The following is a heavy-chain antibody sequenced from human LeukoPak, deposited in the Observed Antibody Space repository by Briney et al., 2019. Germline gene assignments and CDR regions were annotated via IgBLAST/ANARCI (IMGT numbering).Heavy chain of an antibody. D-gene: IGHD1-1*01. J-gene: IGHJ4*02. Sequence: PGGSLRLSCAASGFTFSSYWMSWVRQAPGKGLEWVANIKQDGSEKYYVDSVKGRFTISRDNAKNSLYLQMNSLRAEDTAVYYCARVNINNWHGCDYWGQGTLVTVSS. V-gene: IGHV3-7*03. CDR1: GFTFSSYW. CDR2: IKQDGSEK. CDR3: ARVNINNWHGCDY.